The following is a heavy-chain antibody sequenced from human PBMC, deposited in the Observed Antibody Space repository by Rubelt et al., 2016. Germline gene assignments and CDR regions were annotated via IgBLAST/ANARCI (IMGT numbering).Heavy chain of an antibody. J-gene: IGHJ4*02. V-gene: IGHV2-70*01. Sequence: QVTLRESGPALVKPTQTLTLTCTFSGFSLSTSGMCVSWLRQPPGKALEWLALIDWDDDKYYSTSLRTRLTISKDTAKTQVVLTMTDMDPVDTATYYCARTQTETEPDYWGQGTLVTVSS. CDR2: IDWDDDK. CDR3: ARTQTETEPDY. CDR1: GFSLSTSGMC. D-gene: IGHD1-1*01.